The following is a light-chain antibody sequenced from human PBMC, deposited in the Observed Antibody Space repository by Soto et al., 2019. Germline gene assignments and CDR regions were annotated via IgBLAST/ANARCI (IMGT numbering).Light chain of an antibody. V-gene: IGKV3-20*01. CDR1: QSVSSSY. CDR2: GAS. J-gene: IGKJ1*01. CDR3: QQYGSSWT. Sequence: EIVLTQSPGTLSLSPGERATLSCRASQSVSSSYLAWYQQKPGQAPRLLIYGASSRATGIPDRFSGSGSGTDFTLTISRLEPEDFALYYCQQYGSSWTFGQGTEVEIK.